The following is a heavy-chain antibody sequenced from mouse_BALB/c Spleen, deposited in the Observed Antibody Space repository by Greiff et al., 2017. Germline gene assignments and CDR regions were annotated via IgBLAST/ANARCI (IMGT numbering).Heavy chain of an antibody. CDR3: ARRGYSVYWYFDV. D-gene: IGHD2-3*01. CDR2: IYPGSGNT. Sequence: VQLQQSGFELVKPGASVKISCKASGYTFTDYYINWVKQKPGQGLEWIGWIYPGSGNTKYNEKFKGKATLTVDTSSSTAYMQLSSLTSEETAVYFCARRGYSVYWYFDVWGAGTAVTVSS. J-gene: IGHJ1*01. CDR1: GYTFTDYY. V-gene: IGHV1-84*02.